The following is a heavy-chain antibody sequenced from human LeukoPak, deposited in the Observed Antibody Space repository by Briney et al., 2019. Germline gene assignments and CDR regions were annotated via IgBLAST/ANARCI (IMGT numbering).Heavy chain of an antibody. CDR2: IGTAGDP. CDR3: ARGHSSGWYNWFDP. J-gene: IGHJ5*02. CDR1: GFTFSSYD. Sequence: GGSLRLSCAASGFTFSSYDMHWVRHATGKGLEWVSAIGTAGDPYYPGSVKGRFTISRENAKNSLYLQMNSLRAGDTAVYYCARGHSSGWYNWFDPWGQGTLVTVSS. V-gene: IGHV3-13*05. D-gene: IGHD6-19*01.